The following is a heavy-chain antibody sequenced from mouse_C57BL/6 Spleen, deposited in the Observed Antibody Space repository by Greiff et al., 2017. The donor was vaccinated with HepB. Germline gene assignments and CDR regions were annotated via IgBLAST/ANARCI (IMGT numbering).Heavy chain of an antibody. D-gene: IGHD1-1*01. CDR3: TTLYYYGSAPFAY. Sequence: EVQLQQSGAELVRPGASVKLSCTASGFNIKDDYMHWVKQRPEQGLEWIGWIDPENGDTEYASKFQGKATITADTSSNTAYLQLSSLTSEDTAVYYCTTLYYYGSAPFAYWGQGTLVTVSA. V-gene: IGHV14-4*01. CDR2: IDPENGDT. CDR1: GFNIKDDY. J-gene: IGHJ3*01.